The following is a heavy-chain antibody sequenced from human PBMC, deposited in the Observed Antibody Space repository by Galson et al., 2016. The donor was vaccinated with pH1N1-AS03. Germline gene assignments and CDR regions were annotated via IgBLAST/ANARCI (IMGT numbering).Heavy chain of an antibody. D-gene: IGHD4/OR15-4a*01. CDR2: INPSDGNT. CDR3: ARLSAGLTGYYYAMDV. J-gene: IGHJ6*02. CDR1: GYTFTSYY. V-gene: IGHV1-46*01. Sequence: SVKVSCKASGYTFTSYYIHWVRQAPGQGREWMGIINPSDGNTNYAQRFQGRFTMTRDTSTSAVYMELSSLSSDETAVYYCARLSAGLTGYYYAMDVWGHGTTVTVS.